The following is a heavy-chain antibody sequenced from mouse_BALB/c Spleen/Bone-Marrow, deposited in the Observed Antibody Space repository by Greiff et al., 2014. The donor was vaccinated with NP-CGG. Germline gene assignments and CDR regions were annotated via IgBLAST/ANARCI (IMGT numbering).Heavy chain of an antibody. Sequence: LVESGPELVRPGASVKMSCKASDYTFTSYWMHWVKQRPGQCLEWIGMIDPSNSETRLNQKFKDKATLNVDKSSNTAYMHLSSLTSEDSAVYYCARTFQPRRAMDYWGQGSSVTVSS. V-gene: IGHV1-74*01. CDR1: DYTFTSYW. D-gene: IGHD6-1*01. CDR3: ARTFQPRRAMDY. CDR2: IDPSNSET. J-gene: IGHJ4*01.